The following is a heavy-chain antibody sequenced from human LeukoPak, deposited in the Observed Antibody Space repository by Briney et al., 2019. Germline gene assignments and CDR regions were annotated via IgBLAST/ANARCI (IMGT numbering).Heavy chain of an antibody. CDR2: IYSGGST. V-gene: IGHV3-23*03. Sequence: GGSLRLSCAASGFTFSSYAMGWVRQAPGKGLEWVSVIYSGGSTYYADSVKGRFTISRDNSKNTLYLQMNSLRAEDTAVYYCAKYSGNYFGDYWGPGNLVTVSS. CDR1: GFTFSSYA. D-gene: IGHD1-26*01. CDR3: AKYSGNYFGDY. J-gene: IGHJ4*02.